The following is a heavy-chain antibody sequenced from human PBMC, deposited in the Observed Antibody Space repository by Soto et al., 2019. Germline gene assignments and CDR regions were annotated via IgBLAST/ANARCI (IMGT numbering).Heavy chain of an antibody. V-gene: IGHV3-23*01. D-gene: IGHD5-18*01. Sequence: PGGSLRLSCAASGFTFSSYAMSWVRQAPGKGLEWVSAISGSGGSTYYADSVKGRFTISRDNSKSTLYLQMNSLRAEDTAVYYCAKVRIQQYYYYGMDVWGQGTTVTVSS. J-gene: IGHJ6*02. CDR1: GFTFSSYA. CDR2: ISGSGGST. CDR3: AKVRIQQYYYYGMDV.